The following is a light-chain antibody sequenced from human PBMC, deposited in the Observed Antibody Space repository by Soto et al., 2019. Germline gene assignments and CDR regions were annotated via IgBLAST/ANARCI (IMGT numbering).Light chain of an antibody. CDR2: DAS. CDR1: QGVSRD. J-gene: IGKJ5*01. CDR3: QQFNSYPIT. V-gene: IGKV1-13*02. Sequence: AVQLTQSPSSLSASVGDRVTITCRASQGVSRDLAWYQQKPGQPPKLLIYDASNLESGVPSSFSGSGSGTDFTLTFTSLQPEDFATYYCQQFNSYPITFGQGTRLEIK.